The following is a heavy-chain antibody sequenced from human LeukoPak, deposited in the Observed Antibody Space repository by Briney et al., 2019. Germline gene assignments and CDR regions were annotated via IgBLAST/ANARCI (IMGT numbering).Heavy chain of an antibody. CDR2: SSGSGGST. V-gene: IGHV3-23*01. CDR1: GFTFSNYA. Sequence: GGSLRLSCAASGFTFSNYAMSWVRQAPGKGLDWVSASSGSGGSTYYADSVKGRFTISIDNSKNTLYLQMNRLRAEDTDVYYCAKDPGRRNLFDPWGQGTLVTVSS. J-gene: IGHJ5*02. CDR3: AKDPGRRNLFDP.